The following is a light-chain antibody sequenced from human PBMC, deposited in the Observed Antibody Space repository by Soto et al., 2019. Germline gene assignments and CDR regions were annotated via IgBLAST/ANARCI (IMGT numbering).Light chain of an antibody. CDR2: AAT. V-gene: IGKV1-5*01. CDR3: QQYNSYWT. Sequence: DIQMTQSPSSLSASVGDRVTITCRASQSISSYLNWYQHKPGKAPNLLIYAATTLQSGVPSRFSGSGSGTEFTLTISSLQPDDFATYYCQQYNSYWTFGQGTKVDIK. J-gene: IGKJ1*01. CDR1: QSISSY.